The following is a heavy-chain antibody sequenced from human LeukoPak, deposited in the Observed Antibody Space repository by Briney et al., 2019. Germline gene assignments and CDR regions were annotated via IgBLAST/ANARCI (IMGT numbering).Heavy chain of an antibody. CDR2: INHSGST. Sequence: PSEALSLTCAVYGGSLSQYYWSWIGQPPGKGLEGVGEINHSGSTNYNPPLMRRVTISVDTSKNQFSLKPSSVTAADAAGYDCARAESNWIDPWGQGTLVTVSS. CDR3: ARAESNWIDP. V-gene: IGHV4-34*09. CDR1: GGSLSQYY. J-gene: IGHJ5*02.